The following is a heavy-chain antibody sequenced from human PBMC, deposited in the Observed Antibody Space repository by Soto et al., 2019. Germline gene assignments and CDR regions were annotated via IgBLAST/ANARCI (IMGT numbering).Heavy chain of an antibody. CDR2: IWYHGVDK. Sequence: GGSLRLSCAASGFTFNRQAMHWVRQAPGRGLEWVAVIWYHGVDKYYADSVKGRFTISRDNSKNTVYLQMSSLRGEDTAVYYCATGFLGLCTGGNCPLDSWGQGSLVTVSS. CDR3: ATGFLGLCTGGNCPLDS. CDR1: GFTFNRQA. J-gene: IGHJ4*02. V-gene: IGHV3-33*08. D-gene: IGHD2-15*01.